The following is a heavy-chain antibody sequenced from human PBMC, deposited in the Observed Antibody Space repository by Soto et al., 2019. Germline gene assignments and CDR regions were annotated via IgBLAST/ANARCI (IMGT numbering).Heavy chain of an antibody. CDR2: IYWDADK. V-gene: IGHV2-5*02. CDR1: GFSFSTTGVG. D-gene: IGHD6-19*01. Sequence: QITLKESGPTLVKPTQTLTLTCTFSGFSFSTTGVGVGWIRQPPGKALEWLALIYWDADKRYSPSLKSRLTITKDTSKNQVVLTMTNMDPVDTATYYCAHRQAQGIGLAGTFDPWGQGTLVTVSS. CDR3: AHRQAQGIGLAGTFDP. J-gene: IGHJ5*02.